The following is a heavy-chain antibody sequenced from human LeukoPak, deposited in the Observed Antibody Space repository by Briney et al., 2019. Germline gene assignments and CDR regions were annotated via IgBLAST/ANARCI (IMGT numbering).Heavy chain of an antibody. V-gene: IGHV3-30-3*01. CDR1: GFTFSSYA. CDR2: TSYDGSNK. Sequence: GRSLRLSCAASGFTFSSYAMHWVRQAPGKGLEWVAVTSYDGSNKYYADSVKGRFTISRDNSKNTLYLQMNSLRAEDTAVYYCARSYSSSWYFLPLALFDYWGQGTLVTVSS. D-gene: IGHD6-13*01. CDR3: ARSYSSSWYFLPLALFDY. J-gene: IGHJ4*02.